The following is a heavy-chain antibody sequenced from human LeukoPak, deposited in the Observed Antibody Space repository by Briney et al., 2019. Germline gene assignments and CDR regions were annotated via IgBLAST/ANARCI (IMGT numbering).Heavy chain of an antibody. CDR1: GGSISSYY. J-gene: IGHJ4*02. Sequence: SETLSLTCTVSGGSISSYYWSWIRQPPGKGLEWIGYIYYSGSTNYNPSLKSRVTISVDTSKNQFSLKLSSVTAADTAVYYCARASPLTMVRGVPFDYWGQGTLVTASS. CDR3: ARASPLTMVRGVPFDY. V-gene: IGHV4-59*01. D-gene: IGHD3-10*01. CDR2: IYYSGST.